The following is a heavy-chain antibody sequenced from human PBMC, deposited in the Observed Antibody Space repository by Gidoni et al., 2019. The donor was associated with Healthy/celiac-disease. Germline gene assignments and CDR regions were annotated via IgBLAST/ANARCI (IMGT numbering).Heavy chain of an antibody. CDR1: GYTLTSYA. CDR3: ARASAVPAAPVGY. V-gene: IGHV1-3*01. J-gene: IGHJ4*02. CDR2: ITAGNGTT. D-gene: IGHD2-2*01. Sequence: QVQLVQPGAEVKKPGASVNASCKASGYTLTSYAIHWVRQDPGQRLEWLGWITAGNGTTKYSQQFQRRGTITRDTSASTAYMELSSLRSEVTAVYYCARASAVPAAPVGYWGQGTLVTVSS.